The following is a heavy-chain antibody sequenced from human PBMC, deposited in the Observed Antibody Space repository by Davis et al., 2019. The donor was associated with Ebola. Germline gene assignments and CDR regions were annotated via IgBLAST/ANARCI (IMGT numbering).Heavy chain of an antibody. CDR2: IIPDGRSA. V-gene: IGHV3-74*01. CDR3: TAGGYGSGSRGDY. CDR1: GFTFNNYH. J-gene: IGHJ4*02. Sequence: HTGGSLRLSCAASGFTFNNYHIHWVRQAPGKGLVWVSRIIPDGRSASYADSVKGRFTISRDNAKNTAYLQMNSLKTEDTAVYYCTAGGYGSGSRGDYWGQGTLVTVSS. D-gene: IGHD3-10*01.